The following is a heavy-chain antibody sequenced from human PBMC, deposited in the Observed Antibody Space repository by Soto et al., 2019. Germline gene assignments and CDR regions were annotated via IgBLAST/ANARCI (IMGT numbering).Heavy chain of an antibody. V-gene: IGHV1-69*06. CDR1: GGTFSSYA. CDR2: IIPIFGTA. J-gene: IGHJ6*02. CDR3: ARVIYGSGSYYLRYYYYGMDV. Sequence: SVKVSCKASGGTFSSYAISWVRQAPGQGLEWMGGIIPIFGTANYAQKFQGRVTMTADTSTSTAYMELRSLRSDDTAVYYCARVIYGSGSYYLRYYYYGMDVWGQGTTVTV. D-gene: IGHD3-10*01.